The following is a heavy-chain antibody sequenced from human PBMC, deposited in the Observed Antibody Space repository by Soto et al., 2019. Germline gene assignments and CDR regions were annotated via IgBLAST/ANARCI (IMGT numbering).Heavy chain of an antibody. Sequence: GGSLRLSCAASGFTFNNYGMHWVRQAPGKGLEWVALISYVGSNMYYTDSVKGRFTISRDDSKNTLYLQMNSLRAEDTAVYYCAKDMTKRVYYDFWSGYRNDYYYCGMDVWGQGTTVTVSS. CDR1: GFTFNNYG. J-gene: IGHJ6*02. D-gene: IGHD3-3*01. CDR3: AKDMTKRVYYDFWSGYRNDYYYCGMDV. CDR2: ISYVGSNM. V-gene: IGHV3-30*18.